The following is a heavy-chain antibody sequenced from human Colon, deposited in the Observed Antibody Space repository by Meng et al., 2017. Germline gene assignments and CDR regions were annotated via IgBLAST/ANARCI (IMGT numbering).Heavy chain of an antibody. D-gene: IGHD3-3*02. Sequence: QLHLQESGPGLVKPSETLSLTCTISGGSITNPSSYWGWVRQPPGKGLEWIGSIYYRGSTNYNPSLKSRISMSVDMSKNQFSLKVNSVTAADTAIYYCVISSHNWGQGTLVTVSS. CDR3: VISSHN. J-gene: IGHJ4*02. V-gene: IGHV4-39*07. CDR2: IYYRGST. CDR1: GGSITNPSSY.